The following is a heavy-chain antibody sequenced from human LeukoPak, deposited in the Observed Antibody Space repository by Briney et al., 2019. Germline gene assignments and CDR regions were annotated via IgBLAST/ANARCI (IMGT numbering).Heavy chain of an antibody. CDR2: ISYDGSNK. Sequence: GGSLRLSCAASGFTFSSYAMHWVRQAPGKGLEWVAVISYDGSNKYYADSVKGRFTISRDNSKNTLYLQMNSLRAEDTAVYYCANRPDSGGNSGGDYWGQGTLVTVSS. CDR1: GFTFSSYA. J-gene: IGHJ4*02. V-gene: IGHV3-30-3*01. D-gene: IGHD4-23*01. CDR3: ANRPDSGGNSGGDY.